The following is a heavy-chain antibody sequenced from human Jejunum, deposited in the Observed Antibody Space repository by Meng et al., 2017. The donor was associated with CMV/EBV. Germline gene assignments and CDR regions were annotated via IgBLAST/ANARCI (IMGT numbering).Heavy chain of an antibody. CDR1: GFRFGDYY. D-gene: IGHD3-16*01. V-gene: IGHV3-11*01. CDR2: IRPTGGTM. CDR3: ASYVY. J-gene: IGHJ4*02. Sequence: SCAASGFRFGDYYMSWVRQAAGKGLEWVSYIRPTGGTMYYADSVKGRFTISRDNAKNSLYLQMNSLRAEDTAVYYCASYVYWGQGTLVTVSS.